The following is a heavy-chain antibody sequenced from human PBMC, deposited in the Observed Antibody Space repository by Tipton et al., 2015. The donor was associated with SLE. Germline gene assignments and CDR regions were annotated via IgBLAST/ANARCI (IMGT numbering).Heavy chain of an antibody. J-gene: IGHJ5*02. V-gene: IGHV4-39*07. D-gene: IGHD6-13*01. Sequence: TLSLTCTVSGGSLSSSSYYWGWIRQPPGKGLEWIGSIYYSGSTYYNPSLKSRVTISVDTSKNQFSLKLSSVTAADTAVYYCARGIAADLNWFDPWGQGTLVTVSS. CDR1: GGSLSSSSYY. CDR3: ARGIAADLNWFDP. CDR2: IYYSGST.